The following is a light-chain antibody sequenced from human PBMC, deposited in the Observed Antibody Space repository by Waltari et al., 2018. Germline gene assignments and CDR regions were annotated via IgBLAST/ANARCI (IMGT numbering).Light chain of an antibody. V-gene: IGLV1-44*01. J-gene: IGLJ1*01. CDR1: SSNIGSSY. Sequence: QSVLTQPPSASGTPGQRVTISCSGSSSNIGSSYVNWYQQPPATAPKLVIYNNNNRPAGVPARFSGSKYGTSASLAISGLQSEDEADYYCAGWDGSLNGYVFGAATKVTVL. CDR3: AGWDGSLNGYV. CDR2: NNN.